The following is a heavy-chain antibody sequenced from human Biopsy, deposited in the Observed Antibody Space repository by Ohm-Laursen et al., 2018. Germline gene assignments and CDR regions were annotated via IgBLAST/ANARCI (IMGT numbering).Heavy chain of an antibody. CDR3: ARVPAYPSIDGYYGLDL. J-gene: IGHJ6*02. V-gene: IGHV1-2*02. D-gene: IGHD3-9*01. CDR1: GYTFTAFS. CDR2: INPKSGDT. Sequence: SVKVSCKPSGYTFTAFSVHWLRQAPGQGLEWMGWINPKSGDTDYPQNFQGRVSMTRDTSISTAYMDLSRLRSDDTAVYYCARVPAYPSIDGYYGLDLWGQGTTVIVSS.